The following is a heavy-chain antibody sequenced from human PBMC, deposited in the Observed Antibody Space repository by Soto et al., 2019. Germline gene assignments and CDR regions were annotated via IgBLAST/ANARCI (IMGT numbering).Heavy chain of an antibody. V-gene: IGHV2-5*01. D-gene: IGHD3-22*01. CDR3: AHRPIPNYYYSKVYAFHP. CDR1: GFSLSTSGVG. CDR2: IYWNNDN. Sequence: QITLKESGPTLVKPTQTLTLTCTFSGFSLSTSGVGVGWLRQPPGTTLQWLALIYWNNDNRYSPSLKSRLTIIQDTSKTPVILKITNPDPLDMSTCYCAHRPIPNYYYSKVYAFHPWGEGTLVTVSS. J-gene: IGHJ5*02.